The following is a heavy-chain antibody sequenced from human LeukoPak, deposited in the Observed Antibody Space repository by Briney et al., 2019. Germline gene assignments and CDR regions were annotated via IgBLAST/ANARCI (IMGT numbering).Heavy chain of an antibody. V-gene: IGHV4-34*01. D-gene: IGHD2-2*02. J-gene: IGHJ5*02. Sequence: SETLSLTCAVYGGSFSGYYWSWIRQPPGKGLEWIGEINHSGSANYNPSLKSRVTISVDTSKNQFSLKLSSVTAADTAVYYCARGHSCSSTSCYSHTRWFDPWGQGTLVTVSS. CDR1: GGSFSGYY. CDR3: ARGHSCSSTSCYSHTRWFDP. CDR2: INHSGSA.